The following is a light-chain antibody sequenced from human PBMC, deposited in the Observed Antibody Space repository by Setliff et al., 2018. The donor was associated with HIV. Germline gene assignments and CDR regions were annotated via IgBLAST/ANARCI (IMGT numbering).Light chain of an antibody. J-gene: IGLJ1*01. CDR2: DVS. V-gene: IGLV2-14*03. Sequence: QSVLAQPASVSGSPGQSITISCTGTSSDVGSYYYVSWYQQHPGKAPKLMISDVSYRPSGVSNRFSGSKSGNTASLIISGLQPEDEADYYCSSYTNTPLYVFGTGTKVTVL. CDR3: SSYTNTPLYV. CDR1: SSDVGSYYY.